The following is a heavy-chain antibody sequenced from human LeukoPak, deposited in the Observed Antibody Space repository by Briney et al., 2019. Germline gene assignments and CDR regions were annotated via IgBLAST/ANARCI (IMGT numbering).Heavy chain of an antibody. CDR2: LNPNNGGT. J-gene: IGHJ4*02. Sequence: ASVKVSCKASGDTLTNYGITWVRQAPGQGLEWMGWLNPNNGGTNYAQKFQGRVTMTRDTSITKAYMDLSRLTSDDTAVYFCTRGASKWEPLSPFDYWGQGTLVTVSS. D-gene: IGHD1-26*01. V-gene: IGHV1-2*02. CDR3: TRGASKWEPLSPFDY. CDR1: GDTLTNYG.